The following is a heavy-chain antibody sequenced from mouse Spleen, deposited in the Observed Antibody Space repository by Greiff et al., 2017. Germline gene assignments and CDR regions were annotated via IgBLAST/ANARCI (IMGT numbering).Heavy chain of an antibody. V-gene: IGHV1-82*01. Sequence: QVQLQQSGPELVKPGASVKISCKASGYAFSSSWMNWVKQRPGKGLEWIGRIYPGDGDTNYNGKFKGKATLTADKSSSTAYMQLSSLTSEDSAVYFCARKGGTEFAYWGQGTLVTVSA. CDR1: GYAFSSSW. CDR2: IYPGDGDT. CDR3: ARKGGTEFAY. D-gene: IGHD3-3*01. J-gene: IGHJ3*01.